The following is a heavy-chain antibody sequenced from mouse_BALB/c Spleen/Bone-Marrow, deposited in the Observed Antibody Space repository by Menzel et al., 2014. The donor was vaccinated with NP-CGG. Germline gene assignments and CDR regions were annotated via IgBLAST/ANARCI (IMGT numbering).Heavy chain of an antibody. V-gene: IGHV14-1*02. CDR3: ARRYGSSFDY. Sequence: EVQLQQSGAELVRPGALVKLSCKASGFNIKDYYMHWVIQRPEQGLGWIGWIDPENGNTIYDPKFQGKASITADTSSNTAYLQLSSLTSEDTAVYYCARRYGSSFDYWGQGTTLTVSS. D-gene: IGHD1-1*01. CDR2: IDPENGNT. J-gene: IGHJ2*01. CDR1: GFNIKDYY.